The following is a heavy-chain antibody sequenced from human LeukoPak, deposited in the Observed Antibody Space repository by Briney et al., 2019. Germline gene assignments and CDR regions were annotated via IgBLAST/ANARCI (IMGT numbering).Heavy chain of an antibody. CDR2: MSGSGGST. CDR3: AKDREYSYVYDAFDI. Sequence: LPGGSLRLSCAASGFTFSSYAMSWVRQAPGKGLEWVSGMSGSGGSTYYADSVKGRFTISRDNSKNTLYLQMNTLRAEDTAVYYCAKDREYSYVYDAFDIWGQGTLVTVSS. CDR1: GFTFSSYA. J-gene: IGHJ3*02. V-gene: IGHV3-23*01. D-gene: IGHD5-18*01.